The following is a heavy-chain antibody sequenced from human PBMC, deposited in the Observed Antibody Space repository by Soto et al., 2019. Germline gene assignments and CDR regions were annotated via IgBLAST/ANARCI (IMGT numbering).Heavy chain of an antibody. CDR3: ARGMGMITMSRDAFDI. J-gene: IGHJ3*02. D-gene: IGHD3-16*01. V-gene: IGHV1-2*02. Sequence: QVQLVQSGAEVKNPGASVKVSCKASGYTFTLYYIHWVRQVPGQRPEWMGWINPSSGGTKFAQKFQGRVTMTRDTSITTAYMELNSLTSDDTAVYYCARGMGMITMSRDAFDIWGQGAVVTVSS. CDR1: GYTFTLYY. CDR2: INPSSGGT.